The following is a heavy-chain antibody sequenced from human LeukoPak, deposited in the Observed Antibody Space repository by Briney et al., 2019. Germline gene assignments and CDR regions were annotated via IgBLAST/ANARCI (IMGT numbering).Heavy chain of an antibody. V-gene: IGHV4-59*08. Sequence: SETLSLTCTVSGGSISSYYWSWIRQPPGKGLEWIGYTYYSGSTNYNPSLKSRVTISVDTSKNQFSLKLSSVTAADTAVYYCARRGFAAMMYYFDYWGQGTVVTVSS. J-gene: IGHJ4*02. CDR1: GGSISSYY. CDR2: TYYSGST. CDR3: ARRGFAAMMYYFDY. D-gene: IGHD5-18*01.